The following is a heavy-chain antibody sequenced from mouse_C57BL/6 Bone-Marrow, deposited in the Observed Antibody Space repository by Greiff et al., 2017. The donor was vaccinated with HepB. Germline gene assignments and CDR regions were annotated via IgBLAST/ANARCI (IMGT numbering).Heavy chain of an antibody. CDR3: ERRKRWLLRAMDY. Sequence: VQLQQADAELVKAGATVKITCKVSGYTFTDHTIHWMKQRREQGLEWIGYIYPRDGSTKYNEKFKGKDTLTTDKYSSTAYRQLNSLSYEDSAVYLCERRKRWLLRAMDYWGQGTSVTVSS. J-gene: IGHJ4*01. CDR1: GYTFTDHT. D-gene: IGHD2-3*01. V-gene: IGHV1-78*01. CDR2: IYPRDGST.